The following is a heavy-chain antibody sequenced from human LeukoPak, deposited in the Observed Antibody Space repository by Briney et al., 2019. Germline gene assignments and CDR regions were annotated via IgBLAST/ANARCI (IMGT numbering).Heavy chain of an antibody. V-gene: IGHV1-69*05. D-gene: IGHD6-6*01. CDR1: GGTFSSYA. CDR2: IIPIFGTA. J-gene: IGHJ3*02. Sequence: SVKVSCKASGGTFSSYAISWVRQAPGQGLEWMGGIIPIFGTANYAQKFQGRVTITTDESTITAYMELSSLRSEDTAVYYCARSLGIAARTDAFDIWGQGTMVTVSS. CDR3: ARSLGIAARTDAFDI.